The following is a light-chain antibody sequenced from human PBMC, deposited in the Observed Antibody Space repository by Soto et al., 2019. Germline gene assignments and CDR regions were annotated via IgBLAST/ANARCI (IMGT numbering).Light chain of an antibody. Sequence: DIQMTQSPSSLSASVGDRVTITCQASHDISNYLNWYQHKPGKAPKLLIYGASNLETGVPSRFSGSGSGTDFTFTIRRLQPEDIATYYCQYCDYLPLFGPGTTVDLK. CDR3: QYCDYLPL. CDR1: HDISNY. CDR2: GAS. V-gene: IGKV1-33*01. J-gene: IGKJ3*01.